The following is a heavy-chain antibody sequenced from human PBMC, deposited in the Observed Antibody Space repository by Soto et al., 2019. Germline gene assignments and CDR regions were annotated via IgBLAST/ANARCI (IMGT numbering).Heavy chain of an antibody. CDR1: GGSISRYY. V-gene: IGHV4-59*01. D-gene: IGHD5-18*01. CDR3: ARGPRPMVTPYFDY. J-gene: IGHJ4*02. CDR2: IYYSGST. Sequence: SETLSLTCTVSGGSISRYYWSWIRQPPGKGLEWIGYIYYSGSTNYNPSLKSRVTISVDTSKNQFSLKLSSVTAADTAVYYCARGPRPMVTPYFDYWGQGTLVTVS.